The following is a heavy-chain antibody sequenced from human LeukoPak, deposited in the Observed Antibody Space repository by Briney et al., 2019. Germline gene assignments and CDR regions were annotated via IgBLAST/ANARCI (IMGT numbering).Heavy chain of an antibody. J-gene: IGHJ6*02. CDR2: INHNGNVN. Sequence: GGSLRLSCAASGFTFNNYAISWARQAPGKGLEWVASINHNGNVNYYVDSVKGRFTISRDNAKNSLYLQMSNLRAEDTAVYFCARGGGLDVWGQGATVTVSS. CDR1: GFTFNNYA. CDR3: ARGGGLDV. V-gene: IGHV3-7*03. D-gene: IGHD3-16*01.